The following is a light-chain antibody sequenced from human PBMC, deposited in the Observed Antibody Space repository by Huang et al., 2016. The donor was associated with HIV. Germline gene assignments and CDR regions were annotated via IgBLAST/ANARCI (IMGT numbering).Light chain of an antibody. J-gene: IGKJ2*01. Sequence: EIVLTQSPGTLSLSPGERATLSCRASQSVSSSYFAWYQQKPGQAPRLLIEGASSRATGIPDRFSGSVSGTDFTLTISRLEPEDFAVYYCQQYGGSPYTFGQGTKLEIK. CDR1: QSVSSSY. V-gene: IGKV3-20*01. CDR2: GAS. CDR3: QQYGGSPYT.